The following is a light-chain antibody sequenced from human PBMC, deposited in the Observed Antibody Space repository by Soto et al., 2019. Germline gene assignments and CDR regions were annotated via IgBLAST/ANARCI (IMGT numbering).Light chain of an antibody. CDR1: NSDVGGYNY. V-gene: IGLV2-14*01. CDR3: TSYTSSNSLV. J-gene: IGLJ2*01. CDR2: DVD. Sequence: QSALTQPASVSGSPGQSITISCTGTNSDVGGYNYVSWYQHHPDKAPKLLIFDVDNRPSGVSNRFSGSQSGYTASLTISGLQADDEAEYYCTSYTSSNSLVFGGGTKVTVL.